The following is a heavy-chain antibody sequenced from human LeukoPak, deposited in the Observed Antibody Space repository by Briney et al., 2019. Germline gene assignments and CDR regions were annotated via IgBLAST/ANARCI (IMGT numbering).Heavy chain of an antibody. D-gene: IGHD3-22*01. CDR2: ISTYNGNT. V-gene: IGHV1-18*01. J-gene: IGHJ4*02. Sequence: ASVKVSCKASGYTFSDFGISWVRQAPGQGLEWMGWISTYNGNTNYAQKLQGRVAINTDTSTSTAYMELRSLRSDDTAVYYCARDCDRSGYYCYWGQGTLVTVSS. CDR1: GYTFSDFG. CDR3: ARDCDRSGYYCY.